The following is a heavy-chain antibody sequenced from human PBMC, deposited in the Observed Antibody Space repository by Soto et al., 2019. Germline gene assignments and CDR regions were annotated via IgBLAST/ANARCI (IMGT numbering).Heavy chain of an antibody. CDR2: IYYSGST. CDR1: GGSISSGDYY. CDR3: ARTVPRPDNWFDP. J-gene: IGHJ5*02. D-gene: IGHD4-17*01. Sequence: SEALSLTCTVSGGSISSGDYYSSWIRQPPGKGLEWIGYIYYSGSTYYNPSLKSRVTISVDTSKNQFSLKLSSVTAADTAVYYCARTVPRPDNWFDPWGQGTLVTVSS. V-gene: IGHV4-30-4*01.